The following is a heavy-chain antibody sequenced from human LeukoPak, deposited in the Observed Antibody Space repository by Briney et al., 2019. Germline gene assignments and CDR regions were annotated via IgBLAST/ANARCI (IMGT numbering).Heavy chain of an antibody. CDR2: ISGNGGST. J-gene: IGHJ5*01. D-gene: IGHD3-3*01. V-gene: IGHV3-23*01. CDR3: VKGGQRYDFWRFDF. CDR1: GFSFSIYA. Sequence: GGSLRLSCEASGFSFSIYAMSWVRQSPGKGLEWVSSISGNGGSTYYANSVKGRFTIARDNSKNTLYMEMNSLTEENTALYYCVKGGQRYDFWRFDFWGRGTLVTVSS.